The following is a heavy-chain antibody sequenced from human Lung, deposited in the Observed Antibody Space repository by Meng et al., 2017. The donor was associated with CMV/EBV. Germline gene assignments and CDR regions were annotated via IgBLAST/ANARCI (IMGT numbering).Heavy chain of an antibody. Sequence: SETLSLXCTVSGGSVSSGSYYWSWIRQPPGKGLEWIGYIYYSGSTNYNPSLKSRVTISVDTSKNQFSLKLSSVTAADTAVYYCAREDYYVPFLGPVGGMDVWXQRTTVTVSS. D-gene: IGHD3-10*02. CDR1: GGSVSSGSYY. V-gene: IGHV4-61*01. J-gene: IGHJ6*01. CDR2: IYYSGST. CDR3: AREDYYVPFLGPVGGMDV.